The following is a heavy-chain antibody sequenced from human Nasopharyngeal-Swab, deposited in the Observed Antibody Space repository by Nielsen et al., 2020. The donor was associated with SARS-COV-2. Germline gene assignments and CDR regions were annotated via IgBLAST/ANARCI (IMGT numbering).Heavy chain of an antibody. CDR1: GGSFSGYY. J-gene: IGHJ5*02. CDR3: ARGFRSSSWYKGNWFDP. D-gene: IGHD6-13*01. CDR2: INHSGST. Sequence: SETLSLTCAVYGGSFSGYYWSWIRPPPGKGLEWIGEINHSGSTNYNPSLKSRVTISVDTSKNQFSLKLSSVTAADTAVYYCARGFRSSSWYKGNWFDPWGQGTLVTVSS. V-gene: IGHV4-34*01.